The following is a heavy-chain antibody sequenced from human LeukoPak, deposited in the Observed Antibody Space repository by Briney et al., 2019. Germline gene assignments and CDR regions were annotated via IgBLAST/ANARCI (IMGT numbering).Heavy chain of an antibody. Sequence: GGSLRLSCVASGFRFRYYAMSWVRQAQGKGLEYVSGISGNGDRTFYADSVKGRFTISRDNSKNTLFLQMSSLRAEDTAVYFCARDVRGGSDSPDFWGQGILVTVSS. D-gene: IGHD1-26*01. CDR3: ARDVRGGSDSPDF. V-gene: IGHV3-23*01. CDR2: ISGNGDRT. J-gene: IGHJ4*02. CDR1: GFRFRYYA.